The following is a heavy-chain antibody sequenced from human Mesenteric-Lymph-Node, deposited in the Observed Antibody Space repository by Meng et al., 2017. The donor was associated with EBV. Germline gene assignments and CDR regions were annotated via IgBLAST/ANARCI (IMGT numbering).Heavy chain of an antibody. Sequence: QVQLWEAGGGVVQPGKSLSLSCAGSGFPFRNYALHWVRQAPGKGLEWVAVISYDGSSKYHADSVKGRFTISRDNSKNTLYLQMSSLGPEDTAMYYCAISVAAVGDNWFDPWGQGTLVTVSS. V-gene: IGHV3-30*04. CDR3: AISVAAVGDNWFDP. J-gene: IGHJ5*02. CDR1: GFPFRNYA. CDR2: ISYDGSSK. D-gene: IGHD6-13*01.